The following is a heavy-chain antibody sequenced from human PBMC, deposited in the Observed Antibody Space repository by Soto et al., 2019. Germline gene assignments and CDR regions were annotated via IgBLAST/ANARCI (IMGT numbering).Heavy chain of an antibody. CDR3: ARVGARDITGTYYYYYGMDV. CDR2: IWYDGSNK. V-gene: IGHV3-33*01. Sequence: GGSLRLSCAASGFTFSSYGMHWVRQAPGKGLEWVAVIWYDGSNKYYADSVKGRFTISRDNSKNTLYLQMNSLRAEDTAVYYYARVGARDITGTYYYYYGMDVWGQGTTVTVSS. D-gene: IGHD1-20*01. CDR1: GFTFSSYG. J-gene: IGHJ6*02.